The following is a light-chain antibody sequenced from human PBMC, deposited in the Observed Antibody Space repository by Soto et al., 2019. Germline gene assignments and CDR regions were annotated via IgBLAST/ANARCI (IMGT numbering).Light chain of an antibody. CDR1: QSISSW. CDR3: QQYNSYSHT. V-gene: IGKV1-5*01. CDR2: DAS. J-gene: IGKJ2*01. Sequence: DIPMTQSPSTLSASVGDRVTITCRASQSISSWLAWYQQKPGKAPKLLIYDASSLESGVPSSFSGSGSGTEFTLTISSLQPDDFATYYCQQYNSYSHTFGQGTKLEIK.